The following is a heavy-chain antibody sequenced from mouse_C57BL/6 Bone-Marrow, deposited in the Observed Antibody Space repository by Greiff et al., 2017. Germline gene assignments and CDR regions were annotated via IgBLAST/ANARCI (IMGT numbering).Heavy chain of an antibody. J-gene: IGHJ4*01. CDR1: GYTFTSYW. Sequence: VQLQQPGAELVKPGASVKLSCKASGYTFTSYWMQWVKQRPGQGLEWIGWIDPSDSYTNYNQKFKGKATLTVDTSSSTAYMQLSSLTSEDSAVYCCAREDITTVVAHDYAMDYWGQGTSVTDSS. V-gene: IGHV1-50*01. D-gene: IGHD1-1*01. CDR2: IDPSDSYT. CDR3: AREDITTVVAHDYAMDY.